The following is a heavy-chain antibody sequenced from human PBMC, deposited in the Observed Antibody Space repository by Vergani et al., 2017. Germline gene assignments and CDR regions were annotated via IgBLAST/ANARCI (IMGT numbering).Heavy chain of an antibody. J-gene: IGHJ4*02. CDR3: ARHKGGWFDFDY. D-gene: IGHD6-19*01. Sequence: QVQLQESGPGLVKPSETLSITCTVSGGSISSYYWSWIRQPPGKGLEWIGYIYYSGSTNYNPSLKSRVTISVDTSKNQLSLKLSSVTAADTAVYDCARHKGGWFDFDYWGQGTLVTVSS. V-gene: IGHV4-59*08. CDR1: GGSISSYY. CDR2: IYYSGST.